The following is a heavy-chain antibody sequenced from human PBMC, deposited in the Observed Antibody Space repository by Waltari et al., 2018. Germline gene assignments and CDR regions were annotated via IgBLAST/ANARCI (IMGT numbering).Heavy chain of an antibody. CDR1: GFTFSSYA. J-gene: IGHJ6*03. Sequence: EVQLVESGGGLVQPGGSLRLSCAASGFTFSSYALSWVRQAPGKGLGWVSAISGSGGSTYYADSVKGRFTISRDNSKNTLYLQMNSLRAEDTAVYYCAKGGDYCSGGSCLVVNYYYYYMDVWGKGTTVTVSS. D-gene: IGHD2-15*01. CDR3: AKGGDYCSGGSCLVVNYYYYYMDV. V-gene: IGHV3-23*04. CDR2: ISGSGGST.